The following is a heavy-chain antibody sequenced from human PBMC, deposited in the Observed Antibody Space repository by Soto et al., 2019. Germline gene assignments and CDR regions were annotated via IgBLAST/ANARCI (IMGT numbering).Heavy chain of an antibody. CDR2: IYYSGST. D-gene: IGHD2-21*02. Sequence: QVQLQESGPGLVKPSQTLSLTCTVSGGSISSGGYYWSWIRQHPGKGLEWIGYIYYSGSTYYNPSLESRVTISVDTSKNQFSLKLSSVTAADTAVYYCTVTSYYYYYYMDVWGKGTTVTVSS. J-gene: IGHJ6*03. CDR3: TVTSYYYYYYMDV. CDR1: GGSISSGGYY. V-gene: IGHV4-31*03.